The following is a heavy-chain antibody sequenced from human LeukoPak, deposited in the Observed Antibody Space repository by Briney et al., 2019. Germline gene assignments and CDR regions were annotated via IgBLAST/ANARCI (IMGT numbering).Heavy chain of an antibody. CDR3: ARGEHELDY. J-gene: IGHJ4*02. D-gene: IGHD1/OR15-1a*01. CDR2: INHSGST. Sequence: SETLSLTCAVYGGSFSGYYWSWIRQPPGKGLEWIGEINHSGSTNYNPSLKSRVTISVGTSKNQFSLKLSSVTAADTAVYYCARGEHELDYWGQGTLVTVSS. V-gene: IGHV4-34*01. CDR1: GGSFSGYY.